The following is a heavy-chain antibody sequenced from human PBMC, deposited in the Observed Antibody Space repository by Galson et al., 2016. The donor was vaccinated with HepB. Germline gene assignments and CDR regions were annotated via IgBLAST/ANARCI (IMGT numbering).Heavy chain of an antibody. CDR2: IYYGVTT. CDR1: GGSISSYF. J-gene: IGHJ5*02. D-gene: IGHD2-15*01. CDR3: ARRRWSGRGDFGCFDP. Sequence: SETLSLTCTVSGGSISSYFWSWIRQPPGKGLEWIGYIYYGVTTNYNPSLKSRVTISVDTSENQFSLKLNSVTAADTAVYYCARRRWSGRGDFGCFDPWGQGTLVTVSS. V-gene: IGHV4-59*08.